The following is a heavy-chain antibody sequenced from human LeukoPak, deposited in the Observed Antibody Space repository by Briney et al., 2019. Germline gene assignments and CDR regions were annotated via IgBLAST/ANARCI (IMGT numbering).Heavy chain of an antibody. V-gene: IGHV3-30*02. Sequence: PGGSLRLSCAASGFTSSDYGMDWVRQAPSKGLEWVSFIRFDGTAQYYADSVKGRFTISRDNSKNTLSLQVNSVRPDDTAVYYCVRGNSNGFDIWGQGTMVTVSS. CDR1: GFTSSDYG. CDR3: VRGNSNGFDI. D-gene: IGHD2-21*01. CDR2: IRFDGTAQ. J-gene: IGHJ3*02.